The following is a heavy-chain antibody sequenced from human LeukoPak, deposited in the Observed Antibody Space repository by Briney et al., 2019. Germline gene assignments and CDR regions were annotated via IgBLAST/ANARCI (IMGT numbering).Heavy chain of an antibody. Sequence: ASVKVSCKASGYTFTSYAMNWVRQAPGQGLEWMGWINTNTGNPTYAQGFTGRFVFSLDTSVSTAYLQISSLKAEDTAVYYCARGGPSGSYYGNWFDPWGQGTLVTVSS. J-gene: IGHJ5*02. D-gene: IGHD3-10*01. CDR2: INTNTGNP. V-gene: IGHV7-4-1*02. CDR3: ARGGPSGSYYGNWFDP. CDR1: GYTFTSYA.